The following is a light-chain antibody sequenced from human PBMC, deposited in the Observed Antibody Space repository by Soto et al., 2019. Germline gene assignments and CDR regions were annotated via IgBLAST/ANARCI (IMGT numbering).Light chain of an antibody. Sequence: EIVLTQSPATLSASPGDRDTLSCRASQSVSSSLAWYQQKSGQAPGLLLYDASKRATGIPARFSGSGSGTDFTLTISSLEPEDSAVYYCQQGSAWPYTLGQGTKLEIK. CDR1: QSVSSS. V-gene: IGKV3-11*01. CDR3: QQGSAWPYT. J-gene: IGKJ2*01. CDR2: DAS.